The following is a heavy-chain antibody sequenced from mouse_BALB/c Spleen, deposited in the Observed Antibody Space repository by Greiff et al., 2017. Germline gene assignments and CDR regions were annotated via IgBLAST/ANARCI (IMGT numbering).Heavy chain of an antibody. CDR1: GFTFSNYW. CDR2: IRLKSNNYAT. CDR3: TRYGSAWFAY. J-gene: IGHJ3*01. Sequence: EVQLQESGGGLVQPGGSMKLSCVASGFTFSNYWMNWVRQSPEKGLEWVAEIRLKSNNYATHYAESVKGRFTISRDDSKSSVYLQMNNLRAEDTGIYYCTRYGSAWFAYWGQGTLVTVSA. D-gene: IGHD2-2*01. V-gene: IGHV6-6*02.